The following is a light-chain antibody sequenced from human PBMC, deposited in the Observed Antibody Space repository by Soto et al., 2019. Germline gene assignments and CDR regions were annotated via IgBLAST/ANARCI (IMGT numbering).Light chain of an antibody. CDR1: QSVSSS. V-gene: IGKV3-15*01. J-gene: IGKJ1*01. CDR2: GAS. CDR3: KQYNNWPRT. Sequence: EIVMTQSPGTLSLSPGERATLSCRASQSVSSSFLAWYQQKPGQPPRLLIYGASTRATGIQARFSGSGSGTEFTLTIRSLQSEDFAVYYCKQYNNWPRTFGQGTKVDIK.